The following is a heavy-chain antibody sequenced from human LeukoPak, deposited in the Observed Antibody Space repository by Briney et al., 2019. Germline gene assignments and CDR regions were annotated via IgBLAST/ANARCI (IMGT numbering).Heavy chain of an antibody. CDR3: ARGPAATPLFYYYYGMDV. CDR1: GYTFTSYY. V-gene: IGHV1-46*01. Sequence: ASVKVSCKASGYTFTSYYMHWVRQAPGQGLEWMGIINPSGGSTSYAQKFQGRVTMTRDTSTSTVYMELSSLRSEDTAVYYCARGPAATPLFYYYYGMDVWGQGTTVTVS. CDR2: INPSGGST. D-gene: IGHD2-15*01. J-gene: IGHJ6*02.